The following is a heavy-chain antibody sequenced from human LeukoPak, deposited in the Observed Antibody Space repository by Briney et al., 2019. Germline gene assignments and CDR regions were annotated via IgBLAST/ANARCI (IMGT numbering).Heavy chain of an antibody. J-gene: IGHJ4*02. Sequence: PGGSLRLSCAASGFTFDDYGMTWVRQAPGKGLEGGSGINWNGDGTGFADSVKGRFTISRDNAKNSFYLQMNSLRAEDTALYYCTRVQRWGYSNYFDYWGQGTLVTVSS. CDR1: GFTFDDYG. CDR2: INWNGDGT. D-gene: IGHD4-11*01. V-gene: IGHV3-20*04. CDR3: TRVQRWGYSNYFDY.